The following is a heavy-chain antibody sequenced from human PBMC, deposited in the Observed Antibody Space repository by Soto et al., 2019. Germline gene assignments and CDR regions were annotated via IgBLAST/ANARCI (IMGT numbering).Heavy chain of an antibody. Sequence: GGSLRLSCTTSGFTFSSFGMHWVRQAPGKGLQWVATISFDGSDEYYADSVRGRFTISRDNSKNTLYLQMNSLRAEDTAVYYCAKDRRGIAVAGSSSDYWGQGTLVTVSS. CDR3: AKDRRGIAVAGSSSDY. CDR1: GFTFSSFG. CDR2: ISFDGSDE. V-gene: IGHV3-30*18. J-gene: IGHJ4*02. D-gene: IGHD6-19*01.